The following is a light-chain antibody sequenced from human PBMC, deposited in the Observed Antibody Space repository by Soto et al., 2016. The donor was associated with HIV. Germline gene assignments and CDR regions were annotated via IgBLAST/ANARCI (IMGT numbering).Light chain of an antibody. Sequence: SSELTQDPAVSVALGQTVRITCQGDSLRNYYASWYQQKPGQAPVFVMYGKNNRPSGIPDRFSGSSSGNTASLTITGAQAEDEADYYCNSRDSSGNHYVFGTGTKVTVL. CDR1: SLRNYY. V-gene: IGLV3-19*01. CDR2: GKN. CDR3: NSRDSSGNHYV. J-gene: IGLJ1*01.